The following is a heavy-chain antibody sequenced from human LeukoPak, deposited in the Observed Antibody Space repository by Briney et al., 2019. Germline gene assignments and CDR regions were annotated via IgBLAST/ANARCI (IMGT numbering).Heavy chain of an antibody. D-gene: IGHD3-3*01. CDR3: ARDYYDFWSGANYYYYYYMDV. Sequence: GGSLRLSCAASGFTVSSNEMSWVRQAPGKGPEWVANIKQDGSEKYYVDSVKGRFTISRDNAKNSLYLQMNSLRAEDTAVYYCARDYYDFWSGANYYYYYYMDVWGKGTTVTVSS. CDR1: GFTVSSNE. V-gene: IGHV3-7*01. J-gene: IGHJ6*03. CDR2: IKQDGSEK.